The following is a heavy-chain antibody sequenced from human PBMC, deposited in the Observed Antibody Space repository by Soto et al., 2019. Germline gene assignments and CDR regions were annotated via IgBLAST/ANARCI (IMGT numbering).Heavy chain of an antibody. CDR1: GYRFTSYW. CDR2: IYPGDSDT. D-gene: IGHD3-3*01. CDR3: ARLEGRPYYDFWSGPLDY. Sequence: GESLKISCKGSGYRFTSYWIGWVRQMPGKGLEWMGIIYPGDSDTRYSPSFQGQVTISADKSISTAYLQWSSLKASDTAMYYCARLEGRPYYDFWSGPLDYWGQGTLVTVSS. J-gene: IGHJ4*02. V-gene: IGHV5-51*01.